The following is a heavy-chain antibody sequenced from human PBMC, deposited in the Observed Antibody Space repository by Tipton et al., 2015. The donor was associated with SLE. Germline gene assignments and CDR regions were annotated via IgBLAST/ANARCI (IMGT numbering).Heavy chain of an antibody. CDR1: GDSLRGSTYY. D-gene: IGHD1-1*01. J-gene: IGHJ6*03. CDR3: SRGVGRAKWYNRYYMDV. CDR2: VYSSGST. Sequence: VKPSETLSLTCVVSGDSLRGSTYYWSWIRQPPGTGPEWLGRVYSSGSTYYNPFLMSRPTLSIDTSSSQFYQKMCSVTAADTAGYYCSRGVGRAKWYNRYYMDVWGKGTTVTVSS. V-gene: IGHV4-39*07.